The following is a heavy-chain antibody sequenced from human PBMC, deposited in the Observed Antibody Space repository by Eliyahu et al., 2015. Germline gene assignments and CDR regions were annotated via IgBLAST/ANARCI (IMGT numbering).Heavy chain of an antibody. Sequence: QVPLQESGPRLVKPSETLSLTCTVSGGSISPYYWGWIRQPPGKGLEWIGDTHYSGSATYNPSLKSRVTISKDPSKNEVSLHLSSATAADTAVYYCARRGRGSSIFFTFDVWGQGTKVTVSS. D-gene: IGHD2-2*01. V-gene: IGHV4-59*01. CDR2: THYSGSA. J-gene: IGHJ3*01. CDR3: ARRGRGSSIFFTFDV. CDR1: GGSISPYY.